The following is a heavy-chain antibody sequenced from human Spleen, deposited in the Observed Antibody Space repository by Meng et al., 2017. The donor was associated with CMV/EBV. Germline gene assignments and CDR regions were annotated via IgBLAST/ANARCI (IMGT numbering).Heavy chain of an antibody. V-gene: IGHV3-11*01. CDR3: ARSGDPLYYDFWSGEVNYYYGLDV. D-gene: IGHD3-3*01. CDR1: GFTFSDYY. J-gene: IGHJ6*02. Sequence: GESLKISCAASGFTFSDYYMSWIRQAPGRGLEWVSYISSSGTTIYYTDSVKGRFTISRDNAKNSLYLQMNSLRAEDTAVYYCARSGDPLYYDFWSGEVNYYYGLDVWSQGTTVTVSS. CDR2: ISSSGTTI.